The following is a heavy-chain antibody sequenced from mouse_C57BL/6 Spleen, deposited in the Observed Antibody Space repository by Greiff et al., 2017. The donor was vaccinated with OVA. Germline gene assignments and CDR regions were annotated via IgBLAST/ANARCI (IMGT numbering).Heavy chain of an antibody. Sequence: QVQLQQPGAELVRPGSSVKLSCKASGYTFTSYWMDWVKQTPGQGLEWIGNIYPSASETHYNQKFKDKATLTVDKSSSTAYLQLSSLTSEDSAVYYCARDYYGSSYDYWGKGTTLTVSS. CDR3: ARDYYGSSYDY. CDR1: GYTFTSYW. CDR2: IYPSASET. V-gene: IGHV1-61*01. D-gene: IGHD1-1*01. J-gene: IGHJ2*01.